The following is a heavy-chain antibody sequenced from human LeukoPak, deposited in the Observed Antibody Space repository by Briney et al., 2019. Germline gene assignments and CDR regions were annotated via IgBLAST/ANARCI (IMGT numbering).Heavy chain of an antibody. J-gene: IGHJ4*02. CDR3: AKGKRNIGSGTLHDY. D-gene: IGHD6-19*01. V-gene: IGHV3-23*01. CDR2: ISGSGGST. CDR1: GFSISSYA. Sequence: PGGSLRLSCAASGFSISSYAMSWVRQAPGKGLEWVSAISGSGGSTYYADSVKGRFTISRDNSKNTLYLQMNSLRAEDTAVYYCAKGKRNIGSGTLHDYWGQGTLVTVSS.